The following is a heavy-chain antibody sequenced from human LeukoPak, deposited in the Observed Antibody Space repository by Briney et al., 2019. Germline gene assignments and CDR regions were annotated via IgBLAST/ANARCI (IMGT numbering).Heavy chain of an antibody. CDR1: GFTFSSYS. CDR3: AREEWDCSSTSCYTPSAEYFQH. Sequence: GGSLRLSCAASGFTFSSYSMNWVRQAPGKGLEWVSYISSSSSTIYYADSVKGRFTISRDNAKNSLYLQMNSLSAEDTAVYYCAREEWDCSSTSCYTPSAEYFQHWGQGTLVTVSS. D-gene: IGHD2-2*01. J-gene: IGHJ1*01. CDR2: ISSSSSTI. V-gene: IGHV3-48*04.